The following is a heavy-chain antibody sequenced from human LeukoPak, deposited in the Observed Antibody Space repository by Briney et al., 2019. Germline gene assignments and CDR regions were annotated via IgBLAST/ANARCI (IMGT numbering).Heavy chain of an antibody. CDR3: ARDQGAALYY. J-gene: IGHJ4*02. Sequence: GSLRLSCATSGFTFSSYGMHWVRQAPGKGLEWVSYISSSSSTIYYADSVKGRFTISRDNAKNSLYLQMNSLRAEDTAVYYCARDQGAALYYWGQGTLVTVSS. CDR1: GFTFSSYG. CDR2: ISSSSSTI. V-gene: IGHV3-48*01. D-gene: IGHD6-6*01.